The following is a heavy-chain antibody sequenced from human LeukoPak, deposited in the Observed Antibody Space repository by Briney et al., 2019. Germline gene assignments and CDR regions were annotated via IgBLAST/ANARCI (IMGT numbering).Heavy chain of an antibody. CDR2: ISSSSSYI. D-gene: IGHD3-22*01. Sequence: GGSLRLSCAASGFTFSSYSMNWVRQAPGKGLEWVSSISSSSSYIYYADSVKGRFTISRDNAKNSLYLQMNSLRAEDTAVYYCARGHTYYYDSMGDPEYFQHWGQGTLVTVSS. CDR1: GFTFSSYS. CDR3: ARGHTYYYDSMGDPEYFQH. J-gene: IGHJ1*01. V-gene: IGHV3-21*01.